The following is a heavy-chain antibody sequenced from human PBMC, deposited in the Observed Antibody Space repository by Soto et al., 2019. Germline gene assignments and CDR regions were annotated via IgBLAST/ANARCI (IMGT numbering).Heavy chain of an antibody. J-gene: IGHJ6*02. V-gene: IGHV1-69*02. CDR3: ARVKGVYCSGGSCYSDYYYYGMDV. CDR2: IIPILGIA. Sequence: QVQLVQSGAEVKKPGSSVKVGCKASGGTFSSYTISWVRQAPGQGLEWMGRIIPILGIANYAQKFQGRVTITADKSTSTAYMELSSLRSEDTAVYYCARVKGVYCSGGSCYSDYYYYGMDVWGQGTTVTVSS. D-gene: IGHD2-15*01. CDR1: GGTFSSYT.